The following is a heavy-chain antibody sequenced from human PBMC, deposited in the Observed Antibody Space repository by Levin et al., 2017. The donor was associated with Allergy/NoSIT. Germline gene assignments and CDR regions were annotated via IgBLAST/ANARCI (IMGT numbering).Heavy chain of an antibody. Sequence: PGGSLRLSCAASGFTFSIHAMNWVRQTPRKGLEWVSSITGSGDITYYADSVKGRFTISRDNSKNTVYLQMDSLRAEDTALYYCTKEGGYSGQPNWFDPWGQGTLVTVSS. CDR1: GFTFSIHA. V-gene: IGHV3-23*01. J-gene: IGHJ5*02. CDR3: TKEGGYSGQPNWFDP. D-gene: IGHD5-12*01. CDR2: ITGSGDIT.